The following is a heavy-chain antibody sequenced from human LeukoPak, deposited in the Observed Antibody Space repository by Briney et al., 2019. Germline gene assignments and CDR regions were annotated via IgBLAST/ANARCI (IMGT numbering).Heavy chain of an antibody. CDR3: ARELGVTDYYFDY. V-gene: IGHV4-38-2*02. D-gene: IGHD2-21*02. J-gene: IGHJ4*02. CDR1: GYSISSGYY. CDR2: IYYSGST. Sequence: SETLSLTCTVSGYSISSGYYWGWIRQPPGKGLEWSGSIYYSGSTYYNPSLKSRVTMSVDTSKNQFSLKLSSVTAADTAVYYCARELGVTDYYFDYWGQGTLVTVSS.